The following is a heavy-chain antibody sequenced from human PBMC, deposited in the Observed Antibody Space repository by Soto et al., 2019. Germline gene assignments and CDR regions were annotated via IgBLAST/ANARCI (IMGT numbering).Heavy chain of an antibody. CDR1: GGTFSSYA. CDR3: AAPSGQQLADYEYYGMDD. D-gene: IGHD6-13*01. J-gene: IGHJ6*02. Sequence: QVQLVQSGAEVKKPGSSVKVSCKASGGTFSSYAISWVRQAPGQGLEWMGGIIPIFGTANYAQKFQGRVTITADESTSTAYMELSSLRSEDTAVYYCAAPSGQQLADYEYYGMDDWGQGTTVTVSS. CDR2: IIPIFGTA. V-gene: IGHV1-69*01.